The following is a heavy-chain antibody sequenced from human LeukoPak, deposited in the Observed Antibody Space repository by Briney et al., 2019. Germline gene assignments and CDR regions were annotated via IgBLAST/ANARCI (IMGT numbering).Heavy chain of an antibody. CDR3: ARGRTRYSGGAFDI. D-gene: IGHD2-15*01. V-gene: IGHV1-2*04. CDR1: GYTFTGYY. Sequence: ASVKVSCKASGYTFTGYYMHWVRQAPGQGLEWMGWINPNSGGTNYAQKFQGWVTMSRDTSISTAYMELSRLRSDDTAVYYCARGRTRYSGGAFDIWGQGTMVTVSS. CDR2: INPNSGGT. J-gene: IGHJ3*02.